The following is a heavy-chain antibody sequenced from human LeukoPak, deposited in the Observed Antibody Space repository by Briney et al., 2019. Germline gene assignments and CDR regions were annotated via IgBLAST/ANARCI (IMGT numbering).Heavy chain of an antibody. CDR3: ARSGTRYYYYYYGMDV. CDR2: INPSGGST. Sequence: ASVKVSCKASGYTFTSYYMHWVRQAPGQGLEWMGIINPSGGSTSYAQKFQGRVTITADESTSTAYMELSSLRSEDTAVYYCARSGTRYYYYYYGMDVWGQGTTVTVSS. J-gene: IGHJ6*02. D-gene: IGHD1-1*01. CDR1: GYTFTSYY. V-gene: IGHV1-46*01.